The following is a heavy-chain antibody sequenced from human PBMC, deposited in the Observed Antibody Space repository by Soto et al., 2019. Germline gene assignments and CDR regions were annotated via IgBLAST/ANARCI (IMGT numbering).Heavy chain of an antibody. J-gene: IGHJ3*02. CDR2: IWYDGSNK. D-gene: IGHD1-26*01. CDR3: ARDFIVGATTSYDAFDI. V-gene: IGHV3-33*01. Sequence: PGGSLRLSCAASGFTFSSYGMHWVRQAPGKGLEWVAVIWYDGSNKYYADSVKGRFTISRDNSKNTLYLQMNSLRAEDTAVYYCARDFIVGATTSYDAFDIWGQGTMVTVSS. CDR1: GFTFSSYG.